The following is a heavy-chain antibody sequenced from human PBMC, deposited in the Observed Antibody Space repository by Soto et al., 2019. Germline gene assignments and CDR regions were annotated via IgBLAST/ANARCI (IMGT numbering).Heavy chain of an antibody. CDR1: GFTFSSYA. D-gene: IGHD6-13*01. J-gene: IGHJ6*02. CDR3: ARAHRIAAAGTFYYGMDV. Sequence: QVQLVESGGGVVQPGRSLRLSCAASGFTFSSYAMHWVRQAPGKGLEWVAVISYDGSNKYYADSVKGRFTISRDNFKXTXFLQMNSLRAEDTAVYYCARAHRIAAAGTFYYGMDVWGQGTTVTVSS. CDR2: ISYDGSNK. V-gene: IGHV3-30-3*01.